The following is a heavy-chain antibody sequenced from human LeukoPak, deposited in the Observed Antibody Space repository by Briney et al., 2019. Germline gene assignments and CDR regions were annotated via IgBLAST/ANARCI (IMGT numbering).Heavy chain of an antibody. D-gene: IGHD2-15*01. Sequence: GGSLRLSCAASGFTFSSYAMHWVRQAPGKGLEWVAVISYDGSNKYYADSVKGRFTISRDNSKNTLYLQMNSLRAEDTAVYYCARGYCSGGSCYSTPRYYFDYWGQGTLVTVSS. CDR2: ISYDGSNK. V-gene: IGHV3-30-3*01. CDR3: ARGYCSGGSCYSTPRYYFDY. J-gene: IGHJ4*02. CDR1: GFTFSSYA.